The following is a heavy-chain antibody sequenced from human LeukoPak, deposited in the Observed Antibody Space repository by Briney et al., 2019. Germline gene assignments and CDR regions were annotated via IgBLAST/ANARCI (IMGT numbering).Heavy chain of an antibody. CDR3: ARGSGSPYYYYMDV. CDR1: GYMFTSYA. J-gene: IGHJ6*03. D-gene: IGHD3-10*01. V-gene: IGHV1-18*01. CDR2: ISVYNGKT. Sequence: GASVKVSCQASGYMFTSYAIHWVREAPGQGLEWLGWISVYNGKTDYAEGLQGRVTMTTDRSTNTAFMELRSLRSDDTAIYFCARGSGSPYYYYMDVSGKGTAVTVSS.